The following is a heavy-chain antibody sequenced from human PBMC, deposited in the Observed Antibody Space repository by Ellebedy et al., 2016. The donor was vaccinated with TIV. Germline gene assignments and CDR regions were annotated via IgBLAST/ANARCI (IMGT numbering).Heavy chain of an antibody. CDR1: GCTVSSEW. CDR3: ARGYASPNY. V-gene: IGHV3-7*01. Sequence: GESLKISCAASGCTVSSEWMSWVRQSPGKGLEWVANIKQDGSEKYYVDSVKGRFTISRDNAKNSLYLQMNSLRAEDTAVYYCARGYASPNYWGQGTLVTVSS. D-gene: IGHD2-8*01. CDR2: IKQDGSEK. J-gene: IGHJ4*02.